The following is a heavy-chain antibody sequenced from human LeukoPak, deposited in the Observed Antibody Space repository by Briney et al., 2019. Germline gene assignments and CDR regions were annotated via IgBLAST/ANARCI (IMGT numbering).Heavy chain of an antibody. CDR1: GGSISNYY. Sequence: SGTLSLTCSVSGGSISNYYRSWIRQPAGKGLEWIGRIYTSGSTKYNPSLRSRVTMSVDTSKNQFSLKLTSVTAADTAVYYCARDRKGSNAVDYWGQGTLVTVSS. CDR2: IYTSGST. D-gene: IGHD3-10*01. V-gene: IGHV4-4*07. CDR3: ARDRKGSNAVDY. J-gene: IGHJ4*02.